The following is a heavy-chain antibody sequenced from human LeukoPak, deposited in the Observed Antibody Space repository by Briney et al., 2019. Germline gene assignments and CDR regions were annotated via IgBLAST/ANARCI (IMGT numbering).Heavy chain of an antibody. CDR1: GGSISSYY. V-gene: IGHV4-59*01. D-gene: IGHD2-2*02. CDR2: IYYSGST. Sequence: SETLSLTCTVSGGSISSYYWSWVRQPPGKGLEWIGYIYYSGSTNYNPSLKSRVTISVDTSKNQFSLKLSSVTAACAGLNYCARVSYGIVPAAIIGFDPWGERTLLTVSS. CDR3: ARVSYGIVPAAIIGFDP. J-gene: IGHJ5*02.